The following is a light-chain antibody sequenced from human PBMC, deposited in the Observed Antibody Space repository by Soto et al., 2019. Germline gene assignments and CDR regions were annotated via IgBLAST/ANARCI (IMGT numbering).Light chain of an antibody. J-gene: IGKJ2*04. CDR2: AAS. CDR3: QQSSNTPCS. CDR1: QTINRY. V-gene: IGKV1-39*01. Sequence: DIQMTQSPSSLSAFVGDRVTITCRASQTINRYLNWFQKKPGKAPKLLISAASSLQSGVPSRFSGSGSGTDFTLTISNLHPDDSATYYCQQSSNTPCSFGQGTKLEIK.